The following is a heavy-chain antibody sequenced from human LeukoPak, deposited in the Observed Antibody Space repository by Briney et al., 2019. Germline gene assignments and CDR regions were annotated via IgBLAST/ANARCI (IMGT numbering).Heavy chain of an antibody. D-gene: IGHD3-10*01. CDR3: ARDFMVYYGSGSPDY. CDR2: ISAYNGNT. J-gene: IGHJ4*02. Sequence: ASVTVSCTASGYTFTSYGISWVRQAPGQGLEWMGWISAYNGNTNYAQKLQGRVTMTTDTSTSTAYMELRSLRSDDTAVYYCARDFMVYYGSGSPDYWGQGTLVTVSS. CDR1: GYTFTSYG. V-gene: IGHV1-18*01.